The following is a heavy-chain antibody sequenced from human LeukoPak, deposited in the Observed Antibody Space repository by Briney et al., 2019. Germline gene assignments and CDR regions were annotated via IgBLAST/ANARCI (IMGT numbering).Heavy chain of an antibody. CDR1: GFTFSSYS. D-gene: IGHD1-26*01. J-gene: IGHJ3*02. V-gene: IGHV3-48*02. CDR3: ARDSASGSYRHAFDI. Sequence: PGGSLRLSCAASGFTFSSYSMNWVRQAPGKGLEWVSYISRRSSTISYADSVKGRFTISRDNAKNSLYLQMNSLRDEDTAVYYCARDSASGSYRHAFDIWGQGTMVTVSS. CDR2: ISRRSSTI.